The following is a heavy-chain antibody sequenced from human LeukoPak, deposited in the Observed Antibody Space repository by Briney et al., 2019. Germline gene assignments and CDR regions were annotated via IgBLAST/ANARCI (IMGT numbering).Heavy chain of an antibody. V-gene: IGHV3-23*01. CDR1: GFTFSSYG. J-gene: IGHJ4*02. D-gene: IGHD1-7*01. CDR3: AKDNWNYAINYFDY. Sequence: GRSLRLSCAASGFTFSSYGMHWVRQAPGKGLEWVSAISGSGGSTYYADSVKGRFTISRDNSKNTLYLQMNSLRAEDTAVYYCAKDNWNYAINYFDYWGQGTLVTVSS. CDR2: ISGSGGST.